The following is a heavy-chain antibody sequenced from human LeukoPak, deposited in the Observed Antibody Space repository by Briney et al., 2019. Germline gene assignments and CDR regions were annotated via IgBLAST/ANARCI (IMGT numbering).Heavy chain of an antibody. Sequence: GGSLRLSCAASGFTFSSYAMSWVRQAPGKGLEWVSAISGSGGSTYYADSVKGRFTISRDNSKNTLYLQMNRLRAEDTAVYYCAKDLERGVIVVALDYWGQGTLVTVSS. CDR3: AKDLERGVIVVALDY. D-gene: IGHD3-22*01. CDR1: GFTFSSYA. J-gene: IGHJ4*02. CDR2: ISGSGGST. V-gene: IGHV3-23*01.